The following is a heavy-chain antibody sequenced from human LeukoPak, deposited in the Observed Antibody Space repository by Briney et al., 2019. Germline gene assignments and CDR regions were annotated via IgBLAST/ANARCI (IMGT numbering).Heavy chain of an antibody. V-gene: IGHV3-21*01. CDR2: ISSSSSYI. D-gene: IGHD6-13*01. J-gene: IGHJ4*02. Sequence: GGSLRLSCAASGFTFSSYSMNWVRQAPGKGLEWVSSISSSSSYIYYADSVKGRFTISRDNSKNTLYLQMNSLRAEDTAVYYCAKDGPLSIAAAGYCFDYWGQGTLVTVSS. CDR1: GFTFSSYS. CDR3: AKDGPLSIAAAGYCFDY.